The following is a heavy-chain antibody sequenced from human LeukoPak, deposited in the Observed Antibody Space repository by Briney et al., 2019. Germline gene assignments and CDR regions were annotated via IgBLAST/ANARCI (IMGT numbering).Heavy chain of an antibody. V-gene: IGHV3-21*01. D-gene: IGHD1-1*01. J-gene: IGHJ5*02. CDR3: ARIYLKLASAS. Sequence: GGSLRLSCVASGFAFPTYAMMWVRQVPGKGLKWVSSIRVSDGARFYADSVKGRFTISRNNAKNSLCLQMNSLRAEDTAVYYCARIYLKLASASWGQGTLVTVSS. CDR2: IRVSDGAR. CDR1: GFAFPTYA.